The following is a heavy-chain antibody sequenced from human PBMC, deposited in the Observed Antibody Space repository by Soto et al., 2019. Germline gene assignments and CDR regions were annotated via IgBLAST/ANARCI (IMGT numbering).Heavy chain of an antibody. CDR2: IWYDGSNK. V-gene: IGHV3-33*03. J-gene: IGHJ4*02. Sequence: QVQLVESGGGVVQPGRSLRLSCAASGFTFRSYGMHWVRQAPGKGLEWVAVIWYDGSNKYYADSVKGRFTISRENSKNTLYLEMNSLSTEDTAVYYCAKRSDHNVHAFDNWGQGTLVTVSS. D-gene: IGHD1-1*01. CDR1: GFTFRSYG. CDR3: AKRSDHNVHAFDN.